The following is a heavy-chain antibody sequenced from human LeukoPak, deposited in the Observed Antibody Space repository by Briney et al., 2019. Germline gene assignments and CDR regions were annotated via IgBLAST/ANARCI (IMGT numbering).Heavy chain of an antibody. CDR3: ANVWGVVVAARF. J-gene: IGHJ6*04. D-gene: IGHD2-15*01. CDR1: GYTFTNYG. CDR2: ISAYNGHT. Sequence: ASVKVSCKASGYTFTNYGISWVRQAPGQGLEWMGWISAYNGHTNYAQKLQGRVTMTTDTSTSTAYMELRSLRSDDTAVYYCANVWGVVVAARFWGKGTTVSISS. V-gene: IGHV1-18*01.